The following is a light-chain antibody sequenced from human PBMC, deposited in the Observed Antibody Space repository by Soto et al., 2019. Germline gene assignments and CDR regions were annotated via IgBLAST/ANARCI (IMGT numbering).Light chain of an antibody. CDR3: CSYTTSNTRQIV. V-gene: IGLV2-14*03. J-gene: IGLJ1*01. CDR1: SSDVGGYNY. CDR2: DVS. Sequence: QSALTQPASVSGSPGQSMTISCTGTSSDVGGYNYVSWYQHHPGKAPKLMIYDVSNRPSGVSNRFSGSKSGNTASLTISGLQPEDEADYYCCSYTTSNTRQIVFGTGTKLTVL.